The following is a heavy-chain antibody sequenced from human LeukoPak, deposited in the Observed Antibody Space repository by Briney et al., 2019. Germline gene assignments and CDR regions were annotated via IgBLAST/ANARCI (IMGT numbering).Heavy chain of an antibody. CDR2: IYYSGST. D-gene: IGHD2-2*01. V-gene: IGHV4-31*03. CDR3: YSAGGNQLYGMDV. Sequence: SETLSLACTVSGGSISSGGYYWSWIRQHPGKGLEWIGYIYYSGSTYYNPSLKSRVTISVDTSKNQFSLKLSSVAAADTAVYYCYSAGGNQLYGMDVWGQGTTVTVSS. J-gene: IGHJ6*02. CDR1: GGSISSGGYY.